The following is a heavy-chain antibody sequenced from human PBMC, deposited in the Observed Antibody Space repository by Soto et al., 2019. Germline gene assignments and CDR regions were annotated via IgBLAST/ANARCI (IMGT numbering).Heavy chain of an antibody. Sequence: SETLSLTCAVYGGSFSGYYWSWIRQPPGKGLEWIGEINHSGSTNYNPSLKSRVTISVDTSKNQFSLKLSSVTAADTAVYYCAREELRRYCIVGSCYSYPDAFYI. J-gene: IGHJ3*02. V-gene: IGHV4-34*01. CDR2: INHSGST. D-gene: IGHD2-15*01. CDR1: GGSFSGYY. CDR3: AREELRRYCIVGSCYSYPDAFYI.